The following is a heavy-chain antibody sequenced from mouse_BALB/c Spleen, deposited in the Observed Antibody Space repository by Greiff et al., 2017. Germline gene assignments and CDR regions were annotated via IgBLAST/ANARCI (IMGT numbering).Heavy chain of an antibody. CDR2: ISSGGST. Sequence: EVKVVESGGGLVKPGGSLKLSCAASGFTFSSYAMSWVRQTPEKRLEWVASISSGGSTYYPDSVKGRFTISRDNARNILYLQMSSLRSEDTALYYCARSDYGRGDYFDYWGQGTTLTVSS. CDR1: GFTFSSYA. D-gene: IGHD1-1*01. V-gene: IGHV5-6-5*01. J-gene: IGHJ2*01. CDR3: ARSDYGRGDYFDY.